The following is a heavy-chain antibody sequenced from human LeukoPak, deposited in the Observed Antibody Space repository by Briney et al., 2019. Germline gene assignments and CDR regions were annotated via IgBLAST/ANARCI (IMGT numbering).Heavy chain of an antibody. CDR3: AKDRVITFGGVIVKYYFDY. D-gene: IGHD3-16*02. V-gene: IGHV3-23*01. J-gene: IGHJ4*02. CDR1: GFTFSSYA. CDR2: ISNGGSST. Sequence: GGSLRLSCAASGFTFSSYAMIWVRQAPGKGLEWVSTISNGGSSTYYADSVKGRFTISRDNSKNTLYLQMNSLRAEDTAVYYCAKDRVITFGGVIVKYYFDYWGQGTLVTVSS.